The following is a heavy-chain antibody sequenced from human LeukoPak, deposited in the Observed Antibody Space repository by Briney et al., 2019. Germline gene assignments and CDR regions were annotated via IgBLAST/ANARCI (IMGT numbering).Heavy chain of an antibody. Sequence: ASVKVSCKASGYTFTGYPIHWVRQAPGQGLEWMGWINPNSGGTNYAQKFQGRVTMTRDTSISTAYIELNSLRSDDTAVYYCARGYCTGGSCSGAWFDPWGQGTMVTVSS. V-gene: IGHV1-2*02. D-gene: IGHD2-15*01. CDR1: GYTFTGYP. J-gene: IGHJ5*02. CDR3: ARGYCTGGSCSGAWFDP. CDR2: INPNSGGT.